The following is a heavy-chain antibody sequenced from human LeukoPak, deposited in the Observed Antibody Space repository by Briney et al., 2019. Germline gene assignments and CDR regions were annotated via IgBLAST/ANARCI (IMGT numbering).Heavy chain of an antibody. D-gene: IGHD5-12*01. CDR3: GRGVSNREVATEYYNWIDP. CDR1: GGSFSGYY. J-gene: IGHJ5*02. CDR2: INHSGST. Sequence: SETLSLTCAVYGGSFSGYYWSWLRQPPGKGLEWIGKINHSGSTNYNPSLKSRVTISVDTSKNQFSLKLSSVSAADTAVYYCGRGVSNREVATEYYNWIDPWGQGTLVTISS. V-gene: IGHV4-34*01.